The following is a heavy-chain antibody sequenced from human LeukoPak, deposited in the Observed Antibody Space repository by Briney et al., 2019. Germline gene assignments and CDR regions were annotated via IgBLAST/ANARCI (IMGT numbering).Heavy chain of an antibody. CDR3: AKDTDIVVVPAAIDY. D-gene: IGHD2-2*01. CDR1: GFTFSNYA. J-gene: IGHJ4*02. CDR2: ISGSGGNT. Sequence: QSGGSLRLSCAASGFTFSNYAMTWVRQAPGKGLEWVSAISGSGGNTYYADSVKGRFTISRDNSKNTLYLQMNSLRAEDTAVYYCAKDTDIVVVPAAIDYWGQGTLVTVSS. V-gene: IGHV3-23*01.